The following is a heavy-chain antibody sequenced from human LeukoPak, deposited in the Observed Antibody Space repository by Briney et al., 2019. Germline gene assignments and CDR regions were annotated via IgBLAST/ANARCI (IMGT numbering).Heavy chain of an antibody. V-gene: IGHV3-7*01. Sequence: GGSLRLSCAASGFTFSGHWMSWVRQAPGKGLEWVANINQGGSDKYYVDSVKGRFTISRDNANNLLYLQMNSLRGEDTAVYYCTRDRSRAEDDWGQGTLVTVFS. D-gene: IGHD1-14*01. CDR2: INQGGSDK. CDR3: TRDRSRAEDD. CDR1: GFTFSGHW. J-gene: IGHJ4*02.